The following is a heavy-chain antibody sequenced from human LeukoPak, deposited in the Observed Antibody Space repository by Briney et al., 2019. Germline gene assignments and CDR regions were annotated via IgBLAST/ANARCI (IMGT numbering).Heavy chain of an antibody. V-gene: IGHV3-23*01. CDR3: AKEGGYSGFDWIEH. J-gene: IGHJ1*01. CDR1: GFTFSSKA. Sequence: PGGSLRLSCAASGFTFSSKAMTWVRQAPGKGLEWVSVISGGGGGSYYADSVKGRFTISRDNSKNTLFLQMSNLRVEDTAVYYCAKEGGYSGFDWIEHWGQGTLVTVSS. CDR2: ISGGGGGS. D-gene: IGHD5-12*01.